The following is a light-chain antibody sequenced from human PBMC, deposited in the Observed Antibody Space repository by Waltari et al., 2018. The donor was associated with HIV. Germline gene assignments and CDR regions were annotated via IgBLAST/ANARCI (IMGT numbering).Light chain of an antibody. CDR1: QSVTTF. V-gene: IGKV1-39*01. Sequence: DIQMPQSPSSLSAFVGDRVTIACRTSQSVTTFLNWYYQKPGKAPKLLIYGASNLQSGVPSRFSGSGSGTYFTLTITSLQPEDFATYYCQQTSSSPSTFGQGTKLE. CDR3: QQTSSSPST. CDR2: GAS. J-gene: IGKJ2*01.